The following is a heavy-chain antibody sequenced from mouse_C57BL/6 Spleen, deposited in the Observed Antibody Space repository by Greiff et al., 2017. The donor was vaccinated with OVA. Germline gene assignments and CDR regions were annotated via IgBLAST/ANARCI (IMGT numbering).Heavy chain of an antibody. J-gene: IGHJ3*01. CDR1: GYTFTSYW. CDR2: IDPSDSYT. CDR3: ARGAYGSNYPTWFAY. Sequence: QVQLKQSGAEFVMPGASVKLSCKASGYTFTSYWMHWVKQSPGQGLEWIGEIDPSDSYTYYHHKFKGKSTLSVDNSSNTPYLQLSSLTSEDSAVYYWARGAYGSNYPTWFAYWGQGTLGTVSA. D-gene: IGHD1-1*01. V-gene: IGHV1-69*01.